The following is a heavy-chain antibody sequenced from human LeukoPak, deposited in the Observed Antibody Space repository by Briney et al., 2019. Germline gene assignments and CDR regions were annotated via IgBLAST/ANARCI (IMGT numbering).Heavy chain of an antibody. Sequence: GGSLRLSCAASGFTVSSNYMAWVRQAPGKGLEWVSVIYSGGAIYYADSVKGRFTISRDNSKNTLYLQMNSLRAEDTAVYYCAREGSYDGSTMWYFDYWGQGTLVTVSS. CDR3: AREGSYDGSTMWYFDY. D-gene: IGHD3-22*01. CDR1: GFTVSSNY. J-gene: IGHJ4*02. CDR2: IYSGGAI. V-gene: IGHV3-53*01.